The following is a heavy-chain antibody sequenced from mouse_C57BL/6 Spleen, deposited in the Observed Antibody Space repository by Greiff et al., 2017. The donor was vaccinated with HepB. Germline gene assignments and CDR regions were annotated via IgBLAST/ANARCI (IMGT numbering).Heavy chain of an antibody. CDR1: GYTFTSYW. J-gene: IGHJ2*01. CDR2: IDPSDSET. D-gene: IGHD2-3*01. V-gene: IGHV1-52*01. Sequence: VQLQQPGAELVRPGSSVKLSCKASGYTFTSYWMHWVKQRPIQGLEWIGNIDPSDSETHYNQKFKDKATLTVDKSSSTAYMQLSSLTSEDSAVYYCAKGNDGYYGVDYWGQGTTLTVSS. CDR3: AKGNDGYYGVDY.